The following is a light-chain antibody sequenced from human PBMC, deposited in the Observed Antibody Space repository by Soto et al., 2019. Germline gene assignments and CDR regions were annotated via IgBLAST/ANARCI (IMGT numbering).Light chain of an antibody. Sequence: EIVLTQSPGTLSLSPVERSTLSFRASQSVSSAYLAWYHQRPGQAPRLLIYAASTRATGIPDRFSGSGSGTDFTLTISRLEPEDFAVYYCKQSHNSFNCGQGKRREIK. CDR3: KQSHNSFN. V-gene: IGKV3-20*01. CDR1: QSVSSAY. CDR2: AAS. J-gene: IGKJ5*01.